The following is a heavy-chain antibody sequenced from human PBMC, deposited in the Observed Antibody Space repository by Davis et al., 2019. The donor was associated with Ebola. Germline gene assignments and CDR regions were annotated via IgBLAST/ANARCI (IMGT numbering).Heavy chain of an antibody. J-gene: IGHJ4*02. D-gene: IGHD3-9*01. Sequence: GESLKISCKGSGYSFTSYWIGWVRQMPGKGLEWMVIIYPGDSDTRYSPSFQGQVTSSADKSISTAYLQWSSLKASDTAMYYCARQEEPVIIIGGEYYFDYWGQGTLVTVSS. CDR1: GYSFTSYW. CDR3: ARQEEPVIIIGGEYYFDY. CDR2: IYPGDSDT. V-gene: IGHV5-51*01.